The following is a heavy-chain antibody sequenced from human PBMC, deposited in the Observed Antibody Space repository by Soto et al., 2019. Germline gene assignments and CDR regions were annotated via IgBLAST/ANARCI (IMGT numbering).Heavy chain of an antibody. CDR3: ATMKKPRGYYYGLNV. CDR2: IYHLGGT. V-gene: IGHV4-4*03. Sequence: LRRTLSLTCAFSGDSVRSSNWWTWVRQSPGKGLEWIGEIYHLGGTNYNPSLKSRVTISVDMAKNQVSLKLSSVTAADTAVYYCATMKKPRGYYYGLNVWGQGTTVTVSS. CDR1: GDSVRSSNW. J-gene: IGHJ6*02.